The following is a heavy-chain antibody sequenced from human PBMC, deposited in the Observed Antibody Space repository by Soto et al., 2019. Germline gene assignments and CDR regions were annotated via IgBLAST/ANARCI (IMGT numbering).Heavy chain of an antibody. CDR2: ISSSSSYI. D-gene: IGHD6-19*01. CDR1: GFPFSSYS. J-gene: IGHJ3*02. CDR3: ARDAIAVAGTSDAFDI. Sequence: PGGSLRLSCAASGFPFSSYSMNWVRQAPGKGLEWVSSISSSSSYIYYADSVKGRFTISRDNAKNSLYLQMNSLRAEDTAVYYCARDAIAVAGTSDAFDIWGQGTMVTVSS. V-gene: IGHV3-21*01.